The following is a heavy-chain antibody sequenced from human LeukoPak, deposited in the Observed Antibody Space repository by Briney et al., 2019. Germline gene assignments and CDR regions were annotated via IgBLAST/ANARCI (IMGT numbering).Heavy chain of an antibody. Sequence: GGSLRLSCAASGFTFSSYEMNWVRQAPGKGLEWVSYISSSGSTIYYADSVKGRFTISRDNAKNSLYLQMNSLRAEDTAVYYCAREGVAVAGGIDHWGQGTLVTVSS. J-gene: IGHJ4*02. CDR1: GFTFSSYE. CDR2: ISSSGSTI. V-gene: IGHV3-48*03. D-gene: IGHD6-19*01. CDR3: AREGVAVAGGIDH.